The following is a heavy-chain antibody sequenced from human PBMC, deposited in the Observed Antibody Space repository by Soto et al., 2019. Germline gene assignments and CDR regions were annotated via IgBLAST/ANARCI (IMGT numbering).Heavy chain of an antibody. CDR2: ISSGGVDT. CDR3: ARYCTSAATKCYSVY. D-gene: IGHD1-26*01. Sequence: QVQLVESGGGLVEPGGSLRLSCAVSGFTFSDYYMSWISQAPGKVLSWVGYISSGGVDTDYADSVKGRFTISRDNADNSLYLQMNSLRAEDTAVYYCARYCTSAATKCYSVYWGQGALVTVSS. J-gene: IGHJ4*02. CDR1: GFTFSDYY. V-gene: IGHV3-11*05.